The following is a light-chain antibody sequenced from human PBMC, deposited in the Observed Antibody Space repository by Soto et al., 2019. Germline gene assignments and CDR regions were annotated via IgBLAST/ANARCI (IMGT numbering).Light chain of an antibody. J-gene: IGKJ4*01. CDR3: QQRSKLPRT. CDR1: QSVSSN. CDR2: GAS. Sequence: IVLTQSPATLSVSPGEGATLSCRASQSVSSNLAWYQQRPGQSPRLLIYGASNRATGIPARFSASGSETDFTLTISSLQPDDSAVYFCQQRSKLPRTFGGGTKVDIK. V-gene: IGKV3-11*01.